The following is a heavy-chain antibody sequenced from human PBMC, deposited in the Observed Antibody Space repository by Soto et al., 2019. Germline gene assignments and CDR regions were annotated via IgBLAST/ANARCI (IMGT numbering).Heavy chain of an antibody. CDR3: ARGLQSWYFDL. V-gene: IGHV3-30-3*01. D-gene: IGHD4-4*01. J-gene: IGHJ2*01. CDR2: ISYDGSNK. Sequence: QVQLVESGGGVVQPGRSLRLSCADSGFTFSSYAMHWVRQAPGKGLEWVAVISYDGSNKYYADSVKGRFTISRDNSKNTLYLQMNSQRAEDTAVYYCARGLQSWYFDLWGRGSLVTVSS. CDR1: GFTFSSYA.